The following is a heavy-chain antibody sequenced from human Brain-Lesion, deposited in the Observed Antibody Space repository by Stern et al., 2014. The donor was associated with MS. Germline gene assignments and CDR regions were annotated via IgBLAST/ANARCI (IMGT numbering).Heavy chain of an antibody. Sequence: QVQLVQSGAEVKKPGASVKVSCKTSGYIFTGYYIHRVRQAPGQGLEWMAWINPNTGGTKYARKVQGRVTMSRDTSINTAYVDISSLTSDDTAVYYCARDQRGITIFGVVTDYYYQGMYVWGHGTPVTVSS. J-gene: IGHJ6*02. CDR3: ARDQRGITIFGVVTDYYYQGMYV. D-gene: IGHD3-3*01. CDR1: GYIFTGYY. V-gene: IGHV1-2*02. CDR2: INPNTGGT.